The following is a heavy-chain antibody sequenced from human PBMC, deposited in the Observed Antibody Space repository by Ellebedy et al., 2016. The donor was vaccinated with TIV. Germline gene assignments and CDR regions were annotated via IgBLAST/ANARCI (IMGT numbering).Heavy chain of an antibody. D-gene: IGHD5-12*01. Sequence: PGGSLRLSCAASGFTFSDFWMTWVRQAPGKGLQWVANIKQDGSEQYYVDSVRGRFTISRDNAKKSLYLQMNSLRDEDTALYYCARDQPGYGAYEIWGQGTVVTVSS. V-gene: IGHV3-7*01. J-gene: IGHJ4*02. CDR3: ARDQPGYGAYEI. CDR2: IKQDGSEQ. CDR1: GFTFSDFW.